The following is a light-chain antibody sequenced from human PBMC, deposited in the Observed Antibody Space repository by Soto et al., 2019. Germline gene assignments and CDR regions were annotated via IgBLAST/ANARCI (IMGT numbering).Light chain of an antibody. V-gene: IGLV7-43*01. CDR1: AGAVTSGHY. J-gene: IGLJ3*02. CDR3: LLPRGVAGV. CDR2: KTD. Sequence: QAVVTQEPSLTVSPGGTVTLTCASSAGAVTSGHYPNWFQQKPGQAPKALIYKTDNKHSWTPARFSGSLLGGKAALTLSGVQLGDGAKYYCLLPRGVAGVFGGGTRLPAL.